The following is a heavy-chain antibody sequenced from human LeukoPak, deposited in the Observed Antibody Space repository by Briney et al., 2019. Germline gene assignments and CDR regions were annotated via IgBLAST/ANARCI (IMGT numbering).Heavy chain of an antibody. CDR1: GGSISSYY. CDR3: PREFWIYRSGNLQAFDM. D-gene: IGHD3-10*01. J-gene: IGHJ3*02. V-gene: IGHV4-59*12. Sequence: PSETLSLTCTVSGGSISSYYWSWVRQPPGKGLEWVGYIYYSGGPNYNPALKSRGTISVDTSKHQFSVRLSSVTAADPAVYFCPREFWIYRSGNLQAFDMGGEGTMLTVSS. CDR2: IYYSGGP.